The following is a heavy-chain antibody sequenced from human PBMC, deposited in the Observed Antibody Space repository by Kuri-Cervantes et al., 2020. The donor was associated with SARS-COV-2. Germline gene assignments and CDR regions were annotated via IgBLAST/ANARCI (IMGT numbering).Heavy chain of an antibody. Sequence: SGPTLVKPTQTLTLTCTFSGFSLSTGGVGVAWIRQPPGKALEWLAVIYWNDDNRYSPSLKTRLTITKDTSKNQVFLTMTNMDPVDTGTYYCAYRPDSSSWYEYFHRWGQGTLVTVSS. CDR3: AYRPDSSSWYEYFHR. V-gene: IGHV2-5*01. D-gene: IGHD6-13*01. CDR1: GFSLSTGGVG. CDR2: IYWNDDN. J-gene: IGHJ1*01.